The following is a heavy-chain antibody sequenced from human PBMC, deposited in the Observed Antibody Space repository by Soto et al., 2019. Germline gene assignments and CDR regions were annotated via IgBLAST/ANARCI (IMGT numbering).Heavy chain of an antibody. CDR3: AKLESYYYDSSGNFDY. CDR1: GFTFSSYA. D-gene: IGHD3-22*01. Sequence: PGGSLRLSCAASGFTFSSYAMSWVRQAPGKGLEWVSAISGSGGSTYYADSVKGRFTISRDNSKNTLYLQMNSLGAEDTAVYYCAKLESYYYDSSGNFDYWGQGTLVTVSS. CDR2: ISGSGGST. J-gene: IGHJ4*02. V-gene: IGHV3-23*01.